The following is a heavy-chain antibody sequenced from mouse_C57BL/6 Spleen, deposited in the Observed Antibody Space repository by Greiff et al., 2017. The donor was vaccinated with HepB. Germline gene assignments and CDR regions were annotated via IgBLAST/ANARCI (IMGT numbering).Heavy chain of an antibody. Sequence: VKLMESGPGLVAPSQSLSITCTVSGFSLTSYGVSWVRQPPGKGLEWLGAIWGDGSTNYHSALISRLSISKDNSKSQVFLKLNSLQTDDTATYYCAKRAGSRGGYAMDYWGQGTSVTVSS. CDR1: GFSLTSYG. J-gene: IGHJ4*01. CDR3: AKRAGSRGGYAMDY. V-gene: IGHV2-3*01. CDR2: IWGDGST. D-gene: IGHD1-1*01.